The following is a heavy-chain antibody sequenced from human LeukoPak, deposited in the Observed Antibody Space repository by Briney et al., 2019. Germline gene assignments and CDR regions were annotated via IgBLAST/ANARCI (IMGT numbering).Heavy chain of an antibody. CDR2: IYYSGST. J-gene: IGHJ4*02. D-gene: IGHD6-13*01. V-gene: IGHV4-59*08. CDR3: ARHVRQAGTFDY. Sequence: SETLSLTCTVSGGSISSYCWSWIRQPPGKGLEWIGYIYYSGSTNYNPSLKSRVTISVDTSKNQFSLKLSSVTAADTAVYYCARHVRQAGTFDYWGQGTLVTVSS. CDR1: GGSISSYC.